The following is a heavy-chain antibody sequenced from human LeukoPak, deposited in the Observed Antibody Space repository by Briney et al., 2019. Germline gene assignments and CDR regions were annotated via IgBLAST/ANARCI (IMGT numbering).Heavy chain of an antibody. V-gene: IGHV3-48*01. CDR2: ISSTSNTI. Sequence: PGGSLRLSCAASGFTFSSYAMHWVRQAPGKGLEWVSYISSTSNTIYYADSMKGRFTISRDNAKNSLYLQMNSLRAEDTAVYYCARDPPHGMDVWGQGTTVTVSS. CDR3: ARDPPHGMDV. CDR1: GFTFSSYA. J-gene: IGHJ6*02.